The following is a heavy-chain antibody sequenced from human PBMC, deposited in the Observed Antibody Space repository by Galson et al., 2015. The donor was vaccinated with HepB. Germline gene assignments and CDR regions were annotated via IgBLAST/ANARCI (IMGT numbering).Heavy chain of an antibody. V-gene: IGHV3-74*01. D-gene: IGHD2-2*01. Sequence: SLRLSCAASGFTFSNYWMHWVRQAPGKGLVWVSRINSDGSGTSYEDSVKGRFTISRDNAKNTLYLQMNSLRAEDTAVYYCARAYCSGTNCYDRDSGYQGIAFDVWGRGTLVTVSS. J-gene: IGHJ3*01. CDR2: INSDGSGT. CDR3: ARAYCSGTNCYDRDSGYQGIAFDV. CDR1: GFTFSNYW.